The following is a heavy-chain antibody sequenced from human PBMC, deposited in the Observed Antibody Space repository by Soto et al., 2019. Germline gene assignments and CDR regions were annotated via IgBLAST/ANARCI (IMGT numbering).Heavy chain of an antibody. D-gene: IGHD2-8*02. Sequence: SETLSLTCTVSGGSISSSSYYWGWIRQPPGKGLEWIGSIYYSGSTYYNPSLKSRVTISVDTSKNQFSLKLSSVTAADTAVHYCARHAWLEVWYFDYWGQGTLVTVSS. CDR2: IYYSGST. CDR1: GGSISSSSYY. J-gene: IGHJ4*02. CDR3: ARHAWLEVWYFDY. V-gene: IGHV4-39*01.